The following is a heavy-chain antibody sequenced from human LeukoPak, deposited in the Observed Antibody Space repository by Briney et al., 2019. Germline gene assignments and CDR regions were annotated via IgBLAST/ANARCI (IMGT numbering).Heavy chain of an antibody. Sequence: GGSLRLSCAASGLAFSAYKMHWVRQAPRKGLVWVSRISTDGYTTDYADFVQGRFTASRDNTKNTWSLEMNSLRAEDTAVYYCAKGSSGWYEGAFDIWGQGTMVTVSS. CDR2: ISTDGYTT. D-gene: IGHD6-19*01. V-gene: IGHV3-74*01. CDR3: AKGSSGWYEGAFDI. CDR1: GLAFSAYK. J-gene: IGHJ3*02.